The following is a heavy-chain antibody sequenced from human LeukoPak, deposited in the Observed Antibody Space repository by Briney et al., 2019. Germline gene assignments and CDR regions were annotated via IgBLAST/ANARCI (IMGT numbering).Heavy chain of an antibody. CDR3: ARLQSANRDNGYYTGGFYYMDV. CDR1: GGSMSNNY. J-gene: IGHJ6*03. V-gene: IGHV4-59*08. CDR2: ISYTGST. Sequence: SETLSLTCSVSGGSMSNNYWGWIRQPPGKGLEWIGYISYTGSTSVTPSLKSRVNIFLETPRNQFSLEVSSVIAADTAVYYCARLQSANRDNGYYTGGFYYMDVWGKGTTVTVSS. D-gene: IGHD4-17*01.